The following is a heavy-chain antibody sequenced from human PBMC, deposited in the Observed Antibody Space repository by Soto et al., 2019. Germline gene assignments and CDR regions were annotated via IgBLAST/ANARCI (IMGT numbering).Heavy chain of an antibody. CDR1: GGSISSYY. V-gene: IGHV4-4*07. J-gene: IGHJ4*02. D-gene: IGHD6-19*01. Sequence: XATLSLTCTVSGGSISSYYWSWIRQPAGKGLEWIGRIYTSVSTNYNPSLKSRVTMSVDTSKNQFSLKLSSVTAADTAVYYCARESEAVSGGYSSGWYLYWGQGTLVTVSS. CDR2: IYTSVST. CDR3: ARESEAVSGGYSSGWYLY.